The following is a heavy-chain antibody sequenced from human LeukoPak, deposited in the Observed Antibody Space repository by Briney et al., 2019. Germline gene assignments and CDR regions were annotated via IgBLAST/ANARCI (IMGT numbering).Heavy chain of an antibody. CDR1: GFTFTIYA. CDR2: ISYDGSDK. J-gene: IGHJ4*02. V-gene: IGHV3-30*04. Sequence: PGRSLRLSCAASGFTFTIYAMHWVRQAPGKGLGWVAVISYDGSDKYYADSVKGRFTISRDNSKNTLYLQMNSLRPEDTAVYYCARDWIDYGDYRLRGGFDYWGQGTLVTVSS. CDR3: ARDWIDYGDYRLRGGFDY. D-gene: IGHD4-17*01.